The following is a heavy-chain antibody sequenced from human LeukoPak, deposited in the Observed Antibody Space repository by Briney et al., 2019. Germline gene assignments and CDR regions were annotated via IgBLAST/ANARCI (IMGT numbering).Heavy chain of an antibody. CDR1: GGSISNYY. CDR3: ASRYYDFWSGSTDAFDI. J-gene: IGHJ3*02. V-gene: IGHV4-59*01. D-gene: IGHD3-3*01. CDR2: IYYSGST. Sequence: SETLSLTCTVSGGSISNYYWSWIRQPPGKGLEWIGYIYYSGSTNYNPSLKSRVTISVDTSKNQFSLKLSSVTAADTAVYYCASRYYDFWSGSTDAFDIWGQGTMVTVSS.